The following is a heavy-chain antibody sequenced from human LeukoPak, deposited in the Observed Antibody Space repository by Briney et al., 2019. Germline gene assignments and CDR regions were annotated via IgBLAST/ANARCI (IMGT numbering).Heavy chain of an antibody. V-gene: IGHV3-23*01. Sequence: GGSLRLSCAASGFTFSSYAMSWVRQAPGKGLEWVSAISGSGGSTYYADSVKGRFTISRDNSKNTLYLQMNSLRAEDTAVYYCAKPPRYCSSTSCRSVIDYWGQGTLVTVSS. CDR2: ISGSGGST. D-gene: IGHD2-2*01. J-gene: IGHJ4*02. CDR1: GFTFSSYA. CDR3: AKPPRYCSSTSCRSVIDY.